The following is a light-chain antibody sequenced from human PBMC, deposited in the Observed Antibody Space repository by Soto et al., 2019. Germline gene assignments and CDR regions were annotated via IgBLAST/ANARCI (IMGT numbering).Light chain of an antibody. J-gene: IGKJ4*01. CDR3: QKYNSAPLT. CDR1: QGISNY. CDR2: AAS. Sequence: DIPMTQSPSSLSASVGDRVTISCRASQGISNYLAWYQQKPGKVPQLLIYAASTLQSGVASRCSGSGSGTDMPLTISSLQPEDVATYYYQKYNSAPLTFGGGTKVEIK. V-gene: IGKV1-27*01.